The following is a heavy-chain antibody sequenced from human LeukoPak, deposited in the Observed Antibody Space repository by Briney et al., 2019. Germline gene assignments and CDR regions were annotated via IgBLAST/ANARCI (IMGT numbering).Heavy chain of an antibody. J-gene: IGHJ6*03. CDR2: ISAYIGNT. D-gene: IGHD6-25*01. CDR3: ARVSGGLVRGHYYYYMDV. V-gene: IGHV1-18*01. Sequence: ASVKVSCKASGYTFTSYGISWVRQAPGQGLEWMGWISAYIGNTNYAQKPQGRVTMTTDTSTSTAYMELRSLRSDDTAVYYCARVSGGLVRGHYYYYMDVWGKGTTVTVSS. CDR1: GYTFTSYG.